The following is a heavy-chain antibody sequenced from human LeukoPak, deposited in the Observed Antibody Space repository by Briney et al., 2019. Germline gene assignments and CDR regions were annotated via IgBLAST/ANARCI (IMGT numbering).Heavy chain of an antibody. J-gene: IGHJ4*02. V-gene: IGHV3-23*01. CDR3: ARDEPAGYYFDY. Sequence: GESLRLSCAASGFTFSNYAMSWVRQAPGKEPEWVSGISDDGNSKYYADSLKGRFTISRDNAKNSLYLQMNSLRAEDTAVHYCARDEPAGYYFDYWGQGTLVTVSS. D-gene: IGHD1-14*01. CDR1: GFTFSNYA. CDR2: ISDDGNSK.